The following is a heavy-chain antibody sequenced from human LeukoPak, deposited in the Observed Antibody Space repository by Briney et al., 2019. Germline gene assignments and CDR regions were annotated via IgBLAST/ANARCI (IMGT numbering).Heavy chain of an antibody. CDR1: GGTFSSYA. J-gene: IGHJ4*02. Sequence: SVKVFCKASGGTFSSYAISWVRQAPGQGLEWMGGIIPIFGTANYAQKFQGRVTITADESTSTAYMELSSLRSEDTAVYYCARSIAARTEPFDYWGQGTLVTVSS. D-gene: IGHD6-6*01. CDR2: IIPIFGTA. CDR3: ARSIAARTEPFDY. V-gene: IGHV1-69*13.